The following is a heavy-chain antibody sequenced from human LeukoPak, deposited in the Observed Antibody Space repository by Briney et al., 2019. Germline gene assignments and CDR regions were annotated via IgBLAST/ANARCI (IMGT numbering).Heavy chain of an antibody. D-gene: IGHD3/OR15-3a*01. V-gene: IGHV1-69*13. Sequence: GASVKVSCKASGGTFSTYALSWVRQAPGQGLEWMGGIISILGTAKYAQKFQGRVTITADESTSAAYMELSSLRSEDTAVYYCAGALIRDPYDFWSGIDPWGQGTLVTVSS. J-gene: IGHJ5*02. CDR1: GGTFSTYA. CDR3: AGALIRDPYDFWSGIDP. CDR2: IISILGTA.